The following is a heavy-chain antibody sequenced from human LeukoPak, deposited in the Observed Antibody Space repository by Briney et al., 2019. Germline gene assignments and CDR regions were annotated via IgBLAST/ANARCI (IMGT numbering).Heavy chain of an antibody. CDR2: IIPIFTTA. D-gene: IGHD4-23*01. CDR3: ARESGGNPATSEDY. Sequence: ASVKVSCKAAGGTISNYVISWVRQAPGQGLEWMGGIIPIFTTANYAQKFQGRVTMTRDTSTSTVYMELSSLRSEDTAVYYCARESGGNPATSEDYWGQGTLVTVSS. J-gene: IGHJ4*02. V-gene: IGHV1-69*05. CDR1: GGTISNYV.